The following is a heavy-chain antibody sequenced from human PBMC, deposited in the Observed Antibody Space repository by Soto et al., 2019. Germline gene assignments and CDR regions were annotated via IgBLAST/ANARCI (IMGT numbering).Heavy chain of an antibody. CDR2: INHSGST. V-gene: IGHV4-34*01. D-gene: IGHD2-2*01. CDR3: AGGGRGYQPLKGLRY. Sequence: QVQLQQWGAGLLKHSETLSLTCAVYGGSFSGYYWSWIRQPPGKGLEWIGEINHSGSTNYNPSLKRRVTISVDTSKNQSSLKRSSVTAADTAVYYCAGGGRGYQPLKGLRYWGQGTLVTVSS. J-gene: IGHJ4*02. CDR1: GGSFSGYY.